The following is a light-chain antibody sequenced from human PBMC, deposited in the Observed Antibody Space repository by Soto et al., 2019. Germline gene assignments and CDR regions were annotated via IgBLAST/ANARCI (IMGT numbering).Light chain of an antibody. Sequence: DIQMTQSPSSLSASVGDRVTITFRASQGISNYLAWYQQKPGKVPKLLIYAASTLQSGVPSRFSGSGSGTDFTPTISSLQPEDVATYYCQKYNSAPQTFGQGTKVDIK. J-gene: IGKJ1*01. CDR2: AAS. CDR1: QGISNY. CDR3: QKYNSAPQT. V-gene: IGKV1-27*01.